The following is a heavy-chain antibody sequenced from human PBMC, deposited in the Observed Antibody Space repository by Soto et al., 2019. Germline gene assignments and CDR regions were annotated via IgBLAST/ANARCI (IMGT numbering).Heavy chain of an antibody. J-gene: IGHJ4*02. V-gene: IGHV3-73*01. Sequence: EVQLVESGGGLVQPGGSLTLSCATSGFTFSDSAMHWVRLASGKGLEWVGRIRSKPKNYTTTYSTSVRGRFTISRYDSKKMAYLQMDSLQTEDTAVYFCTRWLSGDYTHFDYWGQGTLVTVSS. D-gene: IGHD3-3*01. CDR1: GFTFSDSA. CDR2: IRSKPKNYTT. CDR3: TRWLSGDYTHFDY.